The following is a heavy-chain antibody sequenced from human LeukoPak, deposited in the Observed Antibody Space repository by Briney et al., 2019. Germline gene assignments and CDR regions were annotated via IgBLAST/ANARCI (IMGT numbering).Heavy chain of an antibody. V-gene: IGHV3-15*01. CDR1: GFTFRNAW. Sequence: GGSLRLSCAASGFTFRNAWMSWVRQAPGKGLEWVGRIKKKTEGGTTDYAAPVKGRFTISRNDSKNTLYLQMNSLKTEDTAVYYCTTAVGGTEDFDYWGQGTLVTVSS. J-gene: IGHJ4*02. D-gene: IGHD1-26*01. CDR2: IKKKTEGGTT. CDR3: TTAVGGTEDFDY.